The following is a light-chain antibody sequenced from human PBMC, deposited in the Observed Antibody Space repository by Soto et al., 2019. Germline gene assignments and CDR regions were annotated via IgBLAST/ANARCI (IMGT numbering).Light chain of an antibody. Sequence: QSALTQPASVSGSPGQSITISCTGTSSDVGGYNYVSWYQQHPGKAPKLMIYVVSNRPSGVSNRFSGFKSDNTAYLTISGIQAEDEADYYCSSYVSSSTLDVFGTGTKLTVL. CDR3: SSYVSSSTLDV. V-gene: IGLV2-14*01. J-gene: IGLJ1*01. CDR1: SSDVGGYNY. CDR2: VVS.